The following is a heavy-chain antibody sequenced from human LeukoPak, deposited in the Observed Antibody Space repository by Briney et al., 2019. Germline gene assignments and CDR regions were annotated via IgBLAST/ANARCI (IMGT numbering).Heavy chain of an antibody. CDR3: AKETFRPDLLDF. Sequence: GGSLRLSCAASGFTFSLSAMTWVRQPPGKGLEWVATVSNSGAATYYADSVKGRFSISRDNPKHTVSLEMSNLRADDTAIYYCAKETFRPDLLDFWGQGSLVTVSS. CDR2: VSNSGAAT. D-gene: IGHD1-14*01. CDR1: GFTFSLSA. V-gene: IGHV3-23*01. J-gene: IGHJ4*02.